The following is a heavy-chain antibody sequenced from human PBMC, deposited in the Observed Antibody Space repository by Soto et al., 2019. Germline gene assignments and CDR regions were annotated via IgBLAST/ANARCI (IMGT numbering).Heavy chain of an antibody. CDR3: ARGTYYDFWSGYYSFDY. CDR2: ISAYNGNT. Sequence: QVQLVQSGAEVKKPGASVKVSCKASGYTFTSYGISWVRQAPGQGLEWMGWISAYNGNTNYAQKLQGRVTMTTDTSTSTAYMELRSLRSDDTAGHYCARGTYYDFWSGYYSFDYWGQGTLVTVSS. CDR1: GYTFTSYG. V-gene: IGHV1-18*01. D-gene: IGHD3-3*01. J-gene: IGHJ4*02.